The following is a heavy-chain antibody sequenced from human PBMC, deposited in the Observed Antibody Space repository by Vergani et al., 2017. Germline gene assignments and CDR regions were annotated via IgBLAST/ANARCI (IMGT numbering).Heavy chain of an antibody. CDR3: ARAPVRRLFRPHSDYGMDV. J-gene: IGHJ6*02. CDR2: INPSGGST. V-gene: IGHV1-46*01. CDR1: GYTFTSYY. D-gene: IGHD2-15*01. Sequence: QVQLVQSGAEVKKPGASVKVSCKASGYTFTSYYMHWVRQAPGQGLEWMEIINPSGGSTSYAQKFQGRVTMTRDTSTSTVYMELSSLRSEDTAVYYWARAPVRRLFRPHSDYGMDVWGQGTTVTVSS.